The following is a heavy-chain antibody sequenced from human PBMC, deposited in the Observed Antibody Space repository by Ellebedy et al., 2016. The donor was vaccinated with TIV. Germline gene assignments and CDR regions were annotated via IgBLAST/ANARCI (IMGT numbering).Heavy chain of an antibody. CDR2: IYPGDSDT. V-gene: IGHV5-51*01. CDR1: GYSFTSYW. J-gene: IGHJ4*02. CDR3: AISPTPGGKGLFLFDY. D-gene: IGHD4-23*01. Sequence: GESLKISCKGSGYSFTSYWIGWVRQMPGKGLEWMGIIYPGDSDTRYSPSFQGQVTISADKSISTAYLQWSSLKASDTAMYYCAISPTPGGKGLFLFDYWGQGTLVTVSS.